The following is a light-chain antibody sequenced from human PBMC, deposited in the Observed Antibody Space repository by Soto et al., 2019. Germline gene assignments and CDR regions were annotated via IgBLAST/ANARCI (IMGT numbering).Light chain of an antibody. CDR1: RGVSYSFDNRNH. CDR2: WAS. V-gene: IGKV4-1*01. J-gene: IGKJ4*01. CDR3: QQYSSTPPT. Sequence: DIVMTQSPDSLAVSLGERATINCKSSRGVSYSFDNRNHLAWYQQKPGQPPKLLIYWASTRESGVPDRFSGSGSGTDFTLTISSLQAEDVAVYYCQQYSSTPPTFGGGTKVDIK.